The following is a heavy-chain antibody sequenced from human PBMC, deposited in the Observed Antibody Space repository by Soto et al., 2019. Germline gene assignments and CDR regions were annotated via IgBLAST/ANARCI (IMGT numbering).Heavy chain of an antibody. CDR1: GYSISSGYY. D-gene: IGHD3-9*01. CDR2: IYHSGST. V-gene: IGHV4-38-2*02. CDR3: ARDLRYFDWFFDY. Sequence: SETLSLTCAVSGYSISSGYYWGWIRQPPGKGLEWIGSIYHSGSTYYNPSLKSRVTISVDTSKNQFSLELSSVTAADTAVYYCARDLRYFDWFFDYWGQGTLVTVSS. J-gene: IGHJ4*02.